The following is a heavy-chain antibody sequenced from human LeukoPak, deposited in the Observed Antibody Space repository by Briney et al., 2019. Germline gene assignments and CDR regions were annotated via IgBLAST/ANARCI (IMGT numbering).Heavy chain of an antibody. V-gene: IGHV1-8*01. CDR2: MNPNSGNT. D-gene: IGHD3-3*01. Sequence: GASVKVSCKASGYTFTSYDINWVRQATGQGLEWMGWMNPNSGNTGYAQKFQGRVTMTRNTSISTAYRELSSLRSEDTAVYYCARGSYYDFWSGYYSYYYYMDVWGKGTTVTVSS. J-gene: IGHJ6*03. CDR1: GYTFTSYD. CDR3: ARGSYYDFWSGYYSYYYYMDV.